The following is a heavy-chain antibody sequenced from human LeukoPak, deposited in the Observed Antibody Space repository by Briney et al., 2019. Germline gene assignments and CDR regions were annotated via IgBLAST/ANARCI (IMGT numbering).Heavy chain of an antibody. CDR2: IYPGDSDT. V-gene: IGHV5-51*01. J-gene: IGHJ3*02. Sequence: GESLKISCKGSGSRFTSYWIGWVRQMPGKGLEWMGIIYPGDSDTRYSPSFQGQVTISADKSISTAYLQWSSLKASDTAMYYCAKPGYYDSSGKGAFDIWGQGTMVTVSS. CDR3: AKPGYYDSSGKGAFDI. D-gene: IGHD3-22*01. CDR1: GSRFTSYW.